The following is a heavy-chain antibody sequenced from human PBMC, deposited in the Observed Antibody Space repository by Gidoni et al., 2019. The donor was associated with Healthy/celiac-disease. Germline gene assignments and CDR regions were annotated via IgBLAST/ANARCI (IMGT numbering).Heavy chain of an antibody. Sequence: QVQLQESGPGLAKPSQTLSLTCTVSGGSISSGSYYWSWIRQPAGKGLEWIGRIYTSGSTKYNPSLKSRVTISADTSKNQFSLRLSSVTAADTAVYYCARVGQLDGGIDYWGQGTLVTVSS. J-gene: IGHJ4*02. D-gene: IGHD3-16*01. CDR1: GGSISSGSYY. V-gene: IGHV4-61*02. CDR2: IYTSGST. CDR3: ARVGQLDGGIDY.